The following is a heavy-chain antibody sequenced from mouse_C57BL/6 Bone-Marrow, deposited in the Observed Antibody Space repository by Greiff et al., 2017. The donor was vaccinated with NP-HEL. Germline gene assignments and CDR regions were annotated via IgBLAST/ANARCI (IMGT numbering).Heavy chain of an antibody. Sequence: DVQLQESGPELVKPGASVKISCKASGYSFTGYYMNWVKQSPEKSLEWIGEINPSTGGTTYNQKFKAKATLTVDKSSSTAYMQLKSLTSEDSAVYYCARGAYYSKLRGFAYWGQGTLVTVSA. CDR3: ARGAYYSKLRGFAY. D-gene: IGHD2-5*01. V-gene: IGHV1-42*01. CDR2: INPSTGGT. CDR1: GYSFTGYY. J-gene: IGHJ3*01.